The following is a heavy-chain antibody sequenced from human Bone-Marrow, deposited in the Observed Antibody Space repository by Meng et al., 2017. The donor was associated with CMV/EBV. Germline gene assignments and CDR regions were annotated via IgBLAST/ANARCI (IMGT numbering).Heavy chain of an antibody. CDR3: ARDFVTTTVYYYYGMDV. V-gene: IGHV3-21*01. Sequence: GESLKISCAASGFTFSDYGMSWVRQAPGKGLEWVSSISSSSSYIYYADSVKGRFTISRDNAKNSLYLQMNSLRAEDTAVYYCARDFVTTTVYYYYGMDVWGQGNTVNVAS. CDR2: ISSSSSYI. CDR1: GFTFSDYG. J-gene: IGHJ6*02. D-gene: IGHD4-17*01.